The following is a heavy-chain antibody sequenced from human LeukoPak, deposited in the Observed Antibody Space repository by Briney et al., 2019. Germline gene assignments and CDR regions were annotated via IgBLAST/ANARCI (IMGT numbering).Heavy chain of an antibody. CDR3: ARGTGYSSGWYDSEGYYYYYMDV. Sequence: GASVKVSCKASGGTFSSYAISWVRQAPGQGLEWMGGIIPIFATANYAQKSQGRVTITADDSTSTAYMELSGLRSEDTAVYYCARGTGYSSGWYDSEGYYYYYMDVWGKGTTVTVSS. J-gene: IGHJ6*03. V-gene: IGHV1-69*13. CDR1: GGTFSSYA. D-gene: IGHD6-19*01. CDR2: IIPIFATA.